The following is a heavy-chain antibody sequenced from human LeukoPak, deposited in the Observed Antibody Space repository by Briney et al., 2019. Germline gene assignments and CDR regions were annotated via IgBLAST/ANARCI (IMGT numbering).Heavy chain of an antibody. Sequence: SETLSLTCAVSGYSISSGYYWGWIRQPPGKGLERIGSIYHSGSTYYNPSLKSRVTISVDTSKNQFSLKLSSVTAADTAVYYCARGQQWLGTDYWGQGTLVTVSS. V-gene: IGHV4-38-2*01. CDR1: GYSISSGYY. J-gene: IGHJ4*02. CDR2: IYHSGST. CDR3: ARGQQWLGTDY. D-gene: IGHD6-19*01.